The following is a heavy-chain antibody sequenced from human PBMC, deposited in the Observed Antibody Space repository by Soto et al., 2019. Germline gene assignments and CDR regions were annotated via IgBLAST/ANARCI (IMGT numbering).Heavy chain of an antibody. J-gene: IGHJ4*02. V-gene: IGHV4-59*01. CDR3: ARSGYSWCYYPN. D-gene: IGHD1-26*01. CDR1: GGPISSYY. Sequence: PSETLSGTCTVSGGPISSYYWSWSREPPGEGLEWIGYIYYSGSTIYIPSLKSRLPISVATSKNQFSLTLSSVTAADPAVYYCARSGYSWCYYPNWGPGTMVTVDS. CDR2: IYYSGST.